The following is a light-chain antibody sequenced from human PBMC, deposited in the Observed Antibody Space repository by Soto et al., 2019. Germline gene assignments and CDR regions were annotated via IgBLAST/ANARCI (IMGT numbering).Light chain of an antibody. Sequence: DIQMTQSPSTLSASVGDRVTITCRASQSISNWLAWYQQKSGRAPKLLIYKASILESGVPSRFSGSGSGTEFTLIISSLQPDDFATYYCHQYHNFSTFALGTKLEI. CDR2: KAS. CDR3: HQYHNFST. J-gene: IGKJ2*01. V-gene: IGKV1-5*03. CDR1: QSISNW.